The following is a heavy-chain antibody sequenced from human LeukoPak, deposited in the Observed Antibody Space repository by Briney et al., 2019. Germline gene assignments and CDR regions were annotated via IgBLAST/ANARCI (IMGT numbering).Heavy chain of an antibody. D-gene: IGHD3-10*01. CDR1: GYTFTGYY. J-gene: IGHJ4*02. Sequence: ASVKVSCKASGYTFTGYYMHWVRQAPGQGLEWMGWINPNSGGTNYAQKFQGWVTMTRDTSISTAYMELSRLRSDDTAVYYCVRDRHYYGSGDLTDWGQGTLVTVSS. CDR2: INPNSGGT. V-gene: IGHV1-2*04. CDR3: VRDRHYYGSGDLTD.